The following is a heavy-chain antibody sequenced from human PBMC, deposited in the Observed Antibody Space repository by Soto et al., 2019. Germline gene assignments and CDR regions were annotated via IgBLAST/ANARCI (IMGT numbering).Heavy chain of an antibody. V-gene: IGHV1-2*04. CDR3: AIGSQTCTPDY. D-gene: IGHD1-1*01. CDR2: ISPGSGST. J-gene: IGHJ4*02. CDR1: GYTFTDYA. Sequence: ASVKVSCKASGYTFTDYAMHWVRQAPGQGLEWMGWISPGSGSTNYAQKFQGWVTITRDTSTSTAYMELSRLRSDDTAVYYCAIGSQTCTPDYWGQGTMVTVSS.